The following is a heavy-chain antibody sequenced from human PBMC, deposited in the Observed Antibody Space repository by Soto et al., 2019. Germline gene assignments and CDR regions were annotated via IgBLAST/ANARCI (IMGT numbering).Heavy chain of an antibody. CDR3: AKIPATDYSGSYLYYYGMDG. D-gene: IGHD1-26*01. CDR2: ISGSGGST. V-gene: IGHV3-23*01. J-gene: IGHJ6*02. Sequence: EVQLLESGGGLVQPGGSLRLSCAASGFTFSSYAMSWVSQAPGKGLEWVSAISGSGGSTYYADPVKGRFTISRDNYKTTPYLQMESLRADDTAVYYCAKIPATDYSGSYLYYYGMDGWGQGATVTVS. CDR1: GFTFSSYA.